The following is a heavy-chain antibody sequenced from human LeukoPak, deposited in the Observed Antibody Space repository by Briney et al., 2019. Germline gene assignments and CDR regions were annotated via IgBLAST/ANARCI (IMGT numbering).Heavy chain of an antibody. CDR3: VRPGSGNYYYH. Sequence: PGGSLRLSCAASGFTFSASSMHWVRQTSGKGLEWVGRIRDKAYNYVTASAESLKGRFTVSRDDSRNMVYLQMNSLKTEDTAVYYCVRPGSGNYYYHWGQGTLVTVSS. CDR1: GFTFSASS. J-gene: IGHJ4*02. CDR2: IRDKAYNYVT. D-gene: IGHD3-10*01. V-gene: IGHV3-73*01.